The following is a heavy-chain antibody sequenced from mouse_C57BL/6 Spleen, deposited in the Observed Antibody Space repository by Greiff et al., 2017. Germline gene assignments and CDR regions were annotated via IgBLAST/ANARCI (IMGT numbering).Heavy chain of an antibody. D-gene: IGHD4-1*01. CDR3: ARTGTRAMDY. Sequence: EVQLQESGGGLVQPGGSLSLSCAASVFTFTDYYMSWVRQPPGKALSWLGFIRNKANGYTTEYSASVKGRFTISRDNSQSILYLQMNALRAEDSATYYCARTGTRAMDYWGQGTSVTVAS. CDR1: VFTFTDYY. CDR2: IRNKANGYTT. J-gene: IGHJ4*01. V-gene: IGHV7-3*01.